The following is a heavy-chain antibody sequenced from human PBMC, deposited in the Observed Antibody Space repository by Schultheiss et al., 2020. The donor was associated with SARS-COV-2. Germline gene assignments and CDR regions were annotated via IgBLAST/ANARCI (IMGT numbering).Heavy chain of an antibody. CDR1: GFTFSSYS. J-gene: IGHJ4*02. Sequence: GESLKISCAASGFTFSSYSMNWVRQAPGKGLEWVGRIKSKTDGGTTDYAAPVKGRFTISRDDSKNTLYLQMNSLKIEDTAVYYCARGPPKATTVTRDFDYWGQGTLVTVSS. V-gene: IGHV3-15*01. CDR3: ARGPPKATTVTRDFDY. D-gene: IGHD4-17*01. CDR2: IKSKTDGGTT.